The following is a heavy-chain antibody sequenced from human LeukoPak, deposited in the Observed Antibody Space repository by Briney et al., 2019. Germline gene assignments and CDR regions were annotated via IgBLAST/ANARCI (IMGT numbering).Heavy chain of an antibody. CDR3: ARDRYDSSGYYCISDY. CDR2: ITRSSNFI. CDR1: GFSFSTYN. D-gene: IGHD3-22*01. J-gene: IGHJ4*02. V-gene: IGHV3-21*01. Sequence: GGSLRLSCEASGFSFSTYNMNWVRQAPGQRLEWVSSITRSSNFIYYADSVKGRFTISRDNAKNSLYLQMNSLRVEDTAVYYCARDRYDSSGYYCISDYWGQGTLVTVSS.